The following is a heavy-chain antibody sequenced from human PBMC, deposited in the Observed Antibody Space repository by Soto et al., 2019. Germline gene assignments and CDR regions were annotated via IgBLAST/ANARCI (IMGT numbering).Heavy chain of an antibody. Sequence: SETLSLTCTVSGGSISSGGYYWSWIRQHPGKGLEWVGYIYYSGSTYYNPSLKSRVTISVDTSKNQFSLKLSSVTAADTAVYYCARDSENSFSWIQLGTNWFDPWGQGTLVTVSS. CDR2: IYYSGST. D-gene: IGHD5-18*01. V-gene: IGHV4-31*03. CDR3: ARDSENSFSWIQLGTNWFDP. CDR1: GGSISSGGYY. J-gene: IGHJ5*02.